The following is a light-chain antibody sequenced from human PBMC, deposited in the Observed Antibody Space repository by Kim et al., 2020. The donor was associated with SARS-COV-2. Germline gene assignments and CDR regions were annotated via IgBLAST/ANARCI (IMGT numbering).Light chain of an antibody. J-gene: IGKJ1*01. Sequence: ASVVDRVTITCRASQNIDIWLAWYQQKPGKAPNLLIYKASSLQSGVPSRFSGSGSGTEFTLTISSLQPEDFATYYCQQYSSYSQTFGQGTKVDIK. V-gene: IGKV1-5*03. CDR2: KAS. CDR3: QQYSSYSQT. CDR1: QNIDIW.